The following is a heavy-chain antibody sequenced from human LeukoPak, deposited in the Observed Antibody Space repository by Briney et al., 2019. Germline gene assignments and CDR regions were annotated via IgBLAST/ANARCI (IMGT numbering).Heavy chain of an antibody. Sequence: PSQTLSLTCAVSGGSISSGGYYWSCIRQPPGKGLGWIGYIYHSGSTYNNPSRKSRATISVNRSKNQFSRKLSSVTAADTAWYYCGRGAQLHAFHMGGQGTIDSVS. CDR2: IYHSGST. J-gene: IGHJ3*02. D-gene: IGHD1-7*01. V-gene: IGHV4-30-2*01. CDR1: GGSISSGGYY. CDR3: GRGAQLHAFHM.